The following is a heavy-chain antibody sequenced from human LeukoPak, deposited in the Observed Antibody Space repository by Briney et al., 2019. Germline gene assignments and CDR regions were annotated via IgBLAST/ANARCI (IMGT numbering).Heavy chain of an antibody. CDR3: ATDPSVLWFGELSSDRSRAPQLDDY. Sequence: ASVKVSCKASGYTFTSYYMHWVRQAPGQGLEWMGIINPSGGSTSYAQKFQGRVTMTRDMSTSTVYMELSSLRSEDTAVYYCATDPSVLWFGELSSDRSRAPQLDDYWGQGTLVTVSS. D-gene: IGHD3-10*01. V-gene: IGHV1-46*01. CDR1: GYTFTSYY. CDR2: INPSGGST. J-gene: IGHJ4*02.